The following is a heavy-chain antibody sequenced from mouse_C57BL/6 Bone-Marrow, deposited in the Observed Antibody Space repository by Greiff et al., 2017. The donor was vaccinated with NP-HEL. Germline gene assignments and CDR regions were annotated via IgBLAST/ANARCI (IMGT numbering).Heavy chain of an antibody. D-gene: IGHD2-4*01. CDR2: IWSGGST. V-gene: IGHV2-2*01. CDR1: GFSLTSYG. CDR3: ARKCYDYDDYAMDY. Sequence: VKLMESGPGLVQPSQSLSITCTVSGFSLTSYGVHWVRQSPGKGLEWLGVIWSGGSTDYNAAFISRLSISKDNSKSQVFFKMNSLQADDTAIYYCARKCYDYDDYAMDYWGQGTSVTVSS. J-gene: IGHJ4*01.